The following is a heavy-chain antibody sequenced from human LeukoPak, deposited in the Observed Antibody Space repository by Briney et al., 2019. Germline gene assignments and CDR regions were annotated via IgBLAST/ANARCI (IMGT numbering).Heavy chain of an antibody. CDR1: GFTFSSYA. CDR3: ARADYGSGNFDY. V-gene: IGHV3-21*01. Sequence: GGSLRLSCAASGFTFSSYAMSWVRQAPGKGLEWVSSISSSSSYIYYADSVKGRFTISRDNAKNSLYLQMNSLRAEDTAVYYCARADYGSGNFDYWGQGTLVTVSS. J-gene: IGHJ4*02. CDR2: ISSSSSYI. D-gene: IGHD3-10*01.